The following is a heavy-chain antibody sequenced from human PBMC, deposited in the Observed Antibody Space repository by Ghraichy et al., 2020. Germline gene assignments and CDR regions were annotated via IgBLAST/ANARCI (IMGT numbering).Heavy chain of an antibody. J-gene: IGHJ6*02. V-gene: IGHV3-48*01. Sequence: GESLNISCAVSGFTLSSYSINWVRQAPGKGLEWISYITSSGKFISYADSVKGRFTVSRDNARNALYLQMNSLRGEDMAVYYCARASAVVRFYYYAALDVWGQGTTVTVSS. CDR3: ARASAVVRFYYYAALDV. CDR2: ITSSGKFI. CDR1: GFTLSSYS. D-gene: IGHD4-23*01.